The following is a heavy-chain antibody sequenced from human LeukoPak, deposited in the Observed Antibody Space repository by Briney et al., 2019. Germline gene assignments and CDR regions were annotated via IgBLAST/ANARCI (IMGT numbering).Heavy chain of an antibody. CDR2: ISYDGSNK. V-gene: IGHV3-30*04. D-gene: IGHD6-19*01. CDR1: GFTFSSYA. J-gene: IGHJ3*02. CDR3: ARNLRGIAVAGTGAFDI. Sequence: GRSLRLSCAASGFTFSSYAMHWVRQAPGKGLEWVAVISYDGSNKYYADSVKGRFTISRDNSKNTLYLQMNSLRAEDTAVYYCARNLRGIAVAGTGAFDIWGQGTMVTVSS.